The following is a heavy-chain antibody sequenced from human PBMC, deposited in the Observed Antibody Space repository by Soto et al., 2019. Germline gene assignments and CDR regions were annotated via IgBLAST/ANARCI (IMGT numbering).Heavy chain of an antibody. V-gene: IGHV1-69*13. D-gene: IGHD2-2*02. Sequence: GASVKVSCKASGGTFSSYAISWVRQAPGQGLEWMGGIIPIFGTANYAQKFQGRVTITADESTSTAYMELSSLRSEDTAVDYCATDIVLLPAAIRDYWGQGTLVTVSS. J-gene: IGHJ4*02. CDR3: ATDIVLLPAAIRDY. CDR2: IIPIFGTA. CDR1: GGTFSSYA.